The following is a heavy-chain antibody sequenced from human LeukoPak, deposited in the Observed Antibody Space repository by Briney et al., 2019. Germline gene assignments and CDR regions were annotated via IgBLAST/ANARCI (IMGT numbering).Heavy chain of an antibody. CDR1: GFTVSNNY. CDR2: TYSGGRT. J-gene: IGHJ4*02. V-gene: IGHV3-53*01. Sequence: PGGSLRLSCAASGFTVSNNYMSWVRQAPGKGLEWVSVTYSGGRTYYADSVKGRFTISRDNSKNTLYLQMDSLRAEATAVYYCARDQRWLQPADYWGQGTLVTVSS. CDR3: ARDQRWLQPADY. D-gene: IGHD5-24*01.